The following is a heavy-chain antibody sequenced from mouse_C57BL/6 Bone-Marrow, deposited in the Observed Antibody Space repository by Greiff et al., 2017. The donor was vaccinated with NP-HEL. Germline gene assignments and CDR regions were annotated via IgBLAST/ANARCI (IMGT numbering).Heavy chain of an antibody. CDR2: IYPRSGNT. CDR3: ARFGAY. V-gene: IGHV1-81*01. CDR1: GYTFTSYG. J-gene: IGHJ3*01. Sequence: ESGAELARPGASVKLSCKASGYTFTSYGISWVKQRTGQGLEWIGEIYPRSGNTYYNEKFKGKATLTADKSSSTAYMELRSLTSEDSAVYFSARFGAYWGQGTLVTVSA.